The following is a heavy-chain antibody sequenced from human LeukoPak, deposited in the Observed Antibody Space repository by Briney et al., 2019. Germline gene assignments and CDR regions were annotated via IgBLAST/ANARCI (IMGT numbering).Heavy chain of an antibody. D-gene: IGHD2-2*01. Sequence: SQTLSLTCTVSGVSISSGDYYWSWIRQPPGKGLEWIGSIYYSGSTYYNPPLKSRVTRSVDTSKTQFSLKLSSVTAADTAVYYCAAYCSSTSCPFDIWGQGTMVIVSS. V-gene: IGHV4-30-4*01. J-gene: IGHJ3*02. CDR3: AAYCSSTSCPFDI. CDR1: GVSISSGDYY. CDR2: IYYSGST.